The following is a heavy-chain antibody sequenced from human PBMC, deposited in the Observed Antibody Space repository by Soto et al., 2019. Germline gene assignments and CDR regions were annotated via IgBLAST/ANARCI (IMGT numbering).Heavy chain of an antibody. J-gene: IGHJ4*02. CDR1: GYTFIGYF. CDR2: INPKSGST. Sequence: QVQLVQSGAEVKKPGASVKVSCKTSGYTFIGYFMHWVRQAPGQGLEWMGWINPKSGSTNYAQKFQGRVTMTRDTSLSTAYMDLSRLRPDDTAVYYCARDLRSGYDAHFDYWGQGTLVTVSS. CDR3: ARDLRSGYDAHFDY. D-gene: IGHD5-12*01. V-gene: IGHV1-2*02.